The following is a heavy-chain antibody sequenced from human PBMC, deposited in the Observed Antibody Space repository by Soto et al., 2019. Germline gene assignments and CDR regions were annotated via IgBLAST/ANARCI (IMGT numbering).Heavy chain of an antibody. D-gene: IGHD3-22*01. V-gene: IGHV3-15*07. CDR3: TTDWGYYYDSSGYSAMYYYSGMDV. CDR2: IKSKTDGGTT. Sequence: EVQLVESGGGLVKPGGSLRLSCAASGFTFSNAWMNWVRQAPGKGLEWVGRIKSKTDGGTTDYAAPVKGRFTISRDDSQNTQYQQMNSLKTEHTAVYYCTTDWGYYYDSSGYSAMYYYSGMDVWGQGTTVTVSS. CDR1: GFTFSNAW. J-gene: IGHJ6*02.